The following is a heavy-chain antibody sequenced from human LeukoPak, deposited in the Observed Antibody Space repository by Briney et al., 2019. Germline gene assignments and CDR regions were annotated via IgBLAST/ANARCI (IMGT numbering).Heavy chain of an antibody. V-gene: IGHV3-30*02. CDR2: IRYDGSNK. J-gene: IGHJ4*02. Sequence: GGSLRLSCAASGFTFSSYGMHWVRQAPGKGLEWVAFIRYDGSNKYYADSVKGRFTISRDSSKNTLYLQMNSLRAEDTAVYYCARVGDDSSGSADYWGQGTLVTVSS. D-gene: IGHD3-22*01. CDR3: ARVGDDSSGSADY. CDR1: GFTFSSYG.